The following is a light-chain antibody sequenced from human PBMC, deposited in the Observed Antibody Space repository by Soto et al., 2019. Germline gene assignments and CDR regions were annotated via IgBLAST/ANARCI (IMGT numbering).Light chain of an antibody. CDR2: DAS. V-gene: IGKV3-11*01. J-gene: IGKJ5*01. CDR3: QQRSNWPPVT. Sequence: EIVLTQSPATLSLSPGERATLSCWASQSVSSYLAWYQQKPGQAPRLLIYDASNRATGIPARFSGSGSGTDFTLTISSLEPEDFAVYHCQQRSNWPPVTFGQGTRLEIK. CDR1: QSVSSY.